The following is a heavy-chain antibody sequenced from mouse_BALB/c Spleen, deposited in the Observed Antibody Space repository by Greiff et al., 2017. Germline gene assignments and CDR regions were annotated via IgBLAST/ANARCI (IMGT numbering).Heavy chain of an antibody. Sequence: VHVKQSGAELVKPGASVKLSCTASGFNIKDTYMHWVKQRPEQGLEWIGRIDPANGNTKYDPKFQGKATITADTSSNTAYLQLSSLTSEDTAVYYCAPSLDSSGSAYWGQGTLVTVSA. CDR1: GFNIKDTY. D-gene: IGHD3-2*01. J-gene: IGHJ3*01. CDR2: IDPANGNT. CDR3: APSLDSSGSAY. V-gene: IGHV14-3*02.